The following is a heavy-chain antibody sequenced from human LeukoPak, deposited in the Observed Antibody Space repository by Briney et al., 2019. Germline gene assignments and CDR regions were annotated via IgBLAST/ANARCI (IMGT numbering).Heavy chain of an antibody. Sequence: SQTLSLTCAVSGGSISSGGYSWSWIRQPPGKGLEWIGYIYHSGSTYYNLSLKSRVTISVDRSKNQFSLKLSSVTAADTAVYFCARGSDVYYFDYWGQGTLVTVSS. V-gene: IGHV4-30-2*01. J-gene: IGHJ4*02. CDR1: GGSISSGGYS. CDR3: ARGSDVYYFDY. CDR2: IYHSGST.